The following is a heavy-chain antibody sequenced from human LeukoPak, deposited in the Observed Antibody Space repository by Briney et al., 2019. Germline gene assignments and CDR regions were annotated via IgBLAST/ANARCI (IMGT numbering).Heavy chain of an antibody. CDR3: ARERGGSKLTGLYGRDYYYMDV. J-gene: IGHJ6*03. CDR1: GGSFSGYY. Sequence: SETLSLTCAVYGGSFSGYYWSWIRQPPGKGLEWIGEINHSGSTNYNPSLKSRVTISVDTSKNQFSLKLTSVTAADTAVYFCARERGGSKLTGLYGRDYYYMDVWGKGTTVTVSS. V-gene: IGHV4-34*01. D-gene: IGHD6-19*01. CDR2: INHSGST.